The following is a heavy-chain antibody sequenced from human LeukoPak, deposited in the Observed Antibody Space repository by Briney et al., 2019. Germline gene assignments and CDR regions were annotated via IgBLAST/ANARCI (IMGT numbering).Heavy chain of an antibody. Sequence: GGSLRLSCAASGFTFSSYAMHWVRQAPGKELEWVAVISYDGSNKYYADSVKGRFTISRDNSKNTLYLQMNSLRAEDTAVYYCARDFTSGSYYEVRYWGQGTLVTVSS. CDR2: ISYDGSNK. V-gene: IGHV3-30-3*01. J-gene: IGHJ4*02. CDR3: ARDFTSGSYYEVRY. CDR1: GFTFSSYA. D-gene: IGHD1-26*01.